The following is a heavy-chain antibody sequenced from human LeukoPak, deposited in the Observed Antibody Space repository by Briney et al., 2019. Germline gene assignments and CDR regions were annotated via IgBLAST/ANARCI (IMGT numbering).Heavy chain of an antibody. V-gene: IGHV1-46*01. Sequence: ASVKVSCKASGYTFTSYYMHWVRQAPGQGLEWIGIINPSGGSTSYAQKFQGRVTMTRDTSISTAYMELSRLRSDDTAVYYCARTRDRTYYYYMDVWGKGTTVTVSS. CDR3: ARTRDRTYYYYMDV. D-gene: IGHD1-1*01. J-gene: IGHJ6*03. CDR2: INPSGGST. CDR1: GYTFTSYY.